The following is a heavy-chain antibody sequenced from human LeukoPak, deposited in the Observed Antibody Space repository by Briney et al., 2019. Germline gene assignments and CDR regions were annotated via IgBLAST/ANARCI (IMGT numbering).Heavy chain of an antibody. Sequence: SQTLSLTCAISGDSVSSNSAAWNWIRQSPSRGLEWLGRTYYRSKWYNDYAVSVKSRITINPDTSKNQFSLQLNSVTPEDTAVYYCARWFTYYYGSGALNDAFGIWGQGTMVTVSS. J-gene: IGHJ3*02. CDR1: GDSVSSNSAA. CDR2: TYYRSKWYN. CDR3: ARWFTYYYGSGALNDAFGI. V-gene: IGHV6-1*01. D-gene: IGHD3-10*01.